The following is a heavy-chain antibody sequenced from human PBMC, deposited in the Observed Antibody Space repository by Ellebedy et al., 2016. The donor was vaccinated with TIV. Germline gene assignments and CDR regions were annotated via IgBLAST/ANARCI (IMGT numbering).Heavy chain of an antibody. Sequence: MPSETLSLTCTVSGGSISSYYWSWIRQPPGKGLEWIGYIYYSGSTNYNPSLKSRVTISVDTSKNQFSLKLSSVTAADTAVYYCARDSSGYQMTLDSWGQGTLVTVSS. D-gene: IGHD3-22*01. CDR2: IYYSGST. J-gene: IGHJ4*02. CDR1: GGSISSYY. V-gene: IGHV4-59*01. CDR3: ARDSSGYQMTLDS.